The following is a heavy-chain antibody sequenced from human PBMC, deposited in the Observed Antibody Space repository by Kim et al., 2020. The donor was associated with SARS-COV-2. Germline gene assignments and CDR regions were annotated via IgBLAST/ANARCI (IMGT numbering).Heavy chain of an antibody. Sequence: GGSLRLSCAASGFTFGSYWMTWVRQAPGKGLEWVANIKEDGSEKNYVDSVKGRFTISRDNAKNSVYLQMNSLRAEDTAVYHCVPGIAANWGQGTLVTASS. J-gene: IGHJ4*02. D-gene: IGHD6-13*01. CDR1: GFTFGSYW. V-gene: IGHV3-7*01. CDR3: VPGIAAN. CDR2: IKEDGSEK.